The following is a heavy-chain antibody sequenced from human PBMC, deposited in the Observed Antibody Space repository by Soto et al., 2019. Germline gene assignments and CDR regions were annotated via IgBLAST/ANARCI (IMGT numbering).Heavy chain of an antibody. V-gene: IGHV1-69*13. Sequence: ASVKVSCKASGGTFSSYAISWVRQAPGQGLEWMGGIIPIFGTANYAQKFQGRVTITADESTSTAYMELSSLRSEDTAVYYCATHLGYCSGGSCSPTYEQIGIWGQGTMVTVSS. CDR3: ATHLGYCSGGSCSPTYEQIGI. J-gene: IGHJ3*02. CDR2: IIPIFGTA. D-gene: IGHD2-15*01. CDR1: GGTFSSYA.